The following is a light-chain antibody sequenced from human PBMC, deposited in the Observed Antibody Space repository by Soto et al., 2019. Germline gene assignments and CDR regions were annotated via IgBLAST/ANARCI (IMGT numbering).Light chain of an antibody. V-gene: IGKV1-39*01. CDR1: QSIVNY. CDR3: QQSYRTAYT. Sequence: DIQMTQSPSSLSASVGDRVTITCRASQSIVNYLNWYQQKPGKAPNLLIYAASSLLSGVPSRFSGSGSGTDFTLTISSLQPEDFASYYCQQSYRTAYTFGQGTKVEIK. CDR2: AAS. J-gene: IGKJ2*01.